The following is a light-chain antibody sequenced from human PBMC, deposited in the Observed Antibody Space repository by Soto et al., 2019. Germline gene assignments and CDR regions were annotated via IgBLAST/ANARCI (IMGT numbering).Light chain of an antibody. J-gene: IGKJ4*01. V-gene: IGKV1-27*01. CDR2: GAS. CDR1: QGFSNS. CDR3: KKYEGAPPS. Sequence: DIQMTQSPSSLTASVGDRVTISCRASQGFSNSLAWYQQKPGKVPTLLIYGASILQSGVPSRFSGSGSGTEFTPTISGLQPEDLEINSGKKYEGAPPSSGGGTKGEIK.